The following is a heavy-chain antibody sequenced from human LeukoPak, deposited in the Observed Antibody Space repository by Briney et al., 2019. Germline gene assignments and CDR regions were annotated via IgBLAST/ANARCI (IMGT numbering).Heavy chain of an antibody. CDR1: GYTFTGYY. Sequence: ASVKVSFKASGYTFTGYYMHWVRQAPGQGLEWMGWINPNSGGTNYAQKFQGRVTMTRDTSISTAYMELSRLRSDDTAVYYCASAAAGTAGYFDYWGQGTLVTVSS. V-gene: IGHV1-2*02. D-gene: IGHD6-13*01. J-gene: IGHJ4*02. CDR2: INPNSGGT. CDR3: ASAAAGTAGYFDY.